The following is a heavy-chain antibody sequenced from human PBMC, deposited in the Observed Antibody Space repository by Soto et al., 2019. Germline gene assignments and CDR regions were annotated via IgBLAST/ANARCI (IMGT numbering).Heavy chain of an antibody. CDR1: GFTFSNYW. CDR2: VNNDGRNT. Sequence: EVQVVESGGGLVQPGGSLRLSCTTSGFTFSNYWMHWVRQAPGKGLVWVSRVNNDGRNTIYTDSVKGRFTISRDNAKNTVYLEMNSLRADYTALYLFTSGGFMQAFDMWGQGTTVTVSS. CDR3: TSGGFMQAFDM. J-gene: IGHJ3*02. D-gene: IGHD3-16*01. V-gene: IGHV3-74*01.